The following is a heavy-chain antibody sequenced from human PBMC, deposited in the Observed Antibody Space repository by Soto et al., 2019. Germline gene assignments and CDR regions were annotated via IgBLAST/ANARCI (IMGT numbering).Heavy chain of an antibody. CDR1: GFTFSFYT. V-gene: IGHV3-21*01. J-gene: IGHJ6*02. CDR3: ARLLHPYGSGSRLQWAYYGMDI. D-gene: IGHD3-10*01. CDR2: IGSTSSDI. Sequence: EVQLVESGGGLVKPEGSLRLSCTASGFTFSFYTMNWVRQAPGKGLEWVSSIGSTSSDIYDADSVKGRFTVSRDNAKNSLYLQMSSLRDEDKTVYYCARLLHPYGSGSRLQWAYYGMDIWGQGTTVTVSS.